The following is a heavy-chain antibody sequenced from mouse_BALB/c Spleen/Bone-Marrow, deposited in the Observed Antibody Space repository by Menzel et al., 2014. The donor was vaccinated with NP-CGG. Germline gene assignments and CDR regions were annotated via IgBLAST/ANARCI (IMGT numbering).Heavy chain of an antibody. CDR3: VRGGPWFVY. V-gene: IGHV1S29*02. D-gene: IGHD3-3*01. CDR1: GYTFTDYN. CDR2: IFPLNGDI. J-gene: IGHJ3*01. Sequence: VQLQQSGPELVKPGASVKISCKASGYTFTDYNIHWVKQSQGMSLGWIGYIFPLNGDIGYNQKFKIKATLTVDNSSNTAYMEFRSLTSEDSAVYYCVRGGPWFVYWGQGTLVTVSA.